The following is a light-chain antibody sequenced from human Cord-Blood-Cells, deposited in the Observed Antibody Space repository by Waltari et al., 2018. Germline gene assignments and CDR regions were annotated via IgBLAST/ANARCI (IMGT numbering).Light chain of an antibody. J-gene: IGLJ1*01. V-gene: IGLV2-11*01. Sequence: QSALTQPASVSGSPGQSITISCTGTSSDDRGFNSVSWYQQHPVKAPKLMIYDVSKRPSGVPDRFSGSKSGNTASLTISGLQAEDEADYYCCSYAGSYTYVFGTGTKVTVL. CDR3: CSYAGSYTYV. CDR1: SSDDRGFNS. CDR2: DVS.